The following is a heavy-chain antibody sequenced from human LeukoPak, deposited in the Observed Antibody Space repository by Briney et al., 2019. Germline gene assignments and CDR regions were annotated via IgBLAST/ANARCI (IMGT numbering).Heavy chain of an antibody. V-gene: IGHV3-7*01. J-gene: IGHJ1*01. CDR1: GFTFNTYW. CDR3: ARVKDVNDDIMFHH. CDR2: IKQDGSQK. Sequence: GGSLRLSCAASGFTFNTYWMNSVRQAPGKGLEWEANIKQDGSQKEYVDSVKGRFTISRDNAKNSLYLQMNSMRAEDTAVYYCARVKDVNDDIMFHHWGQGTLVTVSS. D-gene: IGHD3-9*01.